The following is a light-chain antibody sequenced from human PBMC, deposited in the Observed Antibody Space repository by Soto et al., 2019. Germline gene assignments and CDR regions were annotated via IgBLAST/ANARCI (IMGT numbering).Light chain of an antibody. Sequence: IHMTQSPSTLPASVGYRFTITCRASQGISSYLAWYQQKPVKAPKLLIYAASTLQSGVPSRFRGSGSGTDFTLTISCLQSEDFATYYCQQYYSYPLTFGGGTKVDIK. CDR2: AAS. CDR3: QQYYSYPLT. CDR1: QGISSY. V-gene: IGKV1-8*01. J-gene: IGKJ4*01.